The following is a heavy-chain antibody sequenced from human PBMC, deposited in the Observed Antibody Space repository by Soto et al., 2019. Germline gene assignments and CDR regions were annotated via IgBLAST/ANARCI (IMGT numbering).Heavy chain of an antibody. Sequence: ASVKVSCKASGYTFTGYYMHWVRQAPGQGLEWMGWINPNSGGTNYAQKFQGRVTMTRDTPISTAYMELSRLRSDDTAVYYCARVRKGAAAGTYYGMDVWGQGTTVTVSS. CDR1: GYTFTGYY. D-gene: IGHD6-13*01. V-gene: IGHV1-2*02. CDR3: ARVRKGAAAGTYYGMDV. CDR2: INPNSGGT. J-gene: IGHJ6*02.